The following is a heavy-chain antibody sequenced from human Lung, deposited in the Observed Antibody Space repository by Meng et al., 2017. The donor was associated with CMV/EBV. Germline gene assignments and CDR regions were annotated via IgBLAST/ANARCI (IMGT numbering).Heavy chain of an antibody. CDR3: AKDDPVFHY. CDR2: IRNDESDK. CDR1: GFTFSSYG. J-gene: IGHJ4*02. V-gene: IGHV3-30*02. Sequence: QVQLVGSGGGVVQPGGSLRSSWAASGFTFSSYGMHWVRQAPGKGPEWVAFIRNDESDKYYGDSVKGRFTISRDTSKNTVDLQMNSLRTEDTAVYYCAKDDPVFHYWGQGTLVTVSS.